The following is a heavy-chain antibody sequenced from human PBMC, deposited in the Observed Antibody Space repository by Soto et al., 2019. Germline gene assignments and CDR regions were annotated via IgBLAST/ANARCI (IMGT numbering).Heavy chain of an antibody. D-gene: IGHD3-16*01. J-gene: IGHJ4*02. CDR1: GFTFSSYW. CDR3: ARTGRAVATILDYDYIWGSYSRDKFDY. Sequence: PGGSLRLSCAASGFTFSSYWMSWVRQAPGKGLEWVANIKQDGSEKYYVDSVKGRFTISRDNAKNLLYLQMNSLRAEDTAVYYCARTGRAVATILDYDYIWGSYSRDKFDYWGQGTLVTVSS. CDR2: IKQDGSEK. V-gene: IGHV3-7*01.